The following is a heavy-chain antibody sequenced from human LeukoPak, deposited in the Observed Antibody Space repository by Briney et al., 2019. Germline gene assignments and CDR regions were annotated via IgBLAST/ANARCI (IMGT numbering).Heavy chain of an antibody. D-gene: IGHD5-12*01. CDR3: AREVDIVATTDR. J-gene: IGHJ4*02. CDR2: ISWNSGSI. V-gene: IGHV3-9*01. Sequence: GGSLRLSCAASGFTFDDYAMHWVRQAPGKGLEWVSGISWNSGSIGYADSVKGRFTISRDNAKNSLYLQMNSLRAEDTAVYYCAREVDIVATTDRWGQGTLVTVSS. CDR1: GFTFDDYA.